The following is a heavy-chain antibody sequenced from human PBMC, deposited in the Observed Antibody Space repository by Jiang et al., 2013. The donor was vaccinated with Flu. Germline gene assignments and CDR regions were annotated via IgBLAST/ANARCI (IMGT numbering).Heavy chain of an antibody. D-gene: IGHD3-10*01. CDR3: AHKDMVRGGVVSDY. V-gene: IGHV2-5*02. CDR2: IYWDGDK. J-gene: IGHJ4*02. Sequence: KPTQTLTLTCTFSGFSLSTSGVGXGWIRQPPGKALEWLALIYWDGDKRYSPSLKSRLTITKDTSKNQVVLTMTNMDPVDTATYFCAHKDMVRGGVVSDYWGQGTLVTVSS. CDR1: GFSLSTSGVG.